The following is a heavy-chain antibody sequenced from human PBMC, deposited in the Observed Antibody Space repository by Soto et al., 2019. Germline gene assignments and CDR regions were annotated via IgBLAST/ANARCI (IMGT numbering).Heavy chain of an antibody. CDR2: ISSSSSYI. CDR1: GFTFSSYS. Sequence: GGSLRLSCAASGFTFSSYSMNWVRQAPGKGLEWVSSISSSSSYIYYADSVKGRFTISRDNAKNSLYLQMNSLRAEDTAVYYCARDRGIAAASLSPGYYYYGMDVWGQGTTVTVSS. V-gene: IGHV3-21*01. CDR3: ARDRGIAAASLSPGYYYYGMDV. J-gene: IGHJ6*02. D-gene: IGHD6-13*01.